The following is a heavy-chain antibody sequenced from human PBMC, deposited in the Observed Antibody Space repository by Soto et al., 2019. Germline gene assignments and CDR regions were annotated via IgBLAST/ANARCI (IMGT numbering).Heavy chain of an antibody. CDR1: GFTFSDYY. Sequence: GGSLRLSCAASGFTFSDYYMSWIRQAPGKGPEWVSYISNRGGDIYYADSVKGRFIISRDNAKNSLYLQMNSLRAEDTAVYYCASYARGYSKGFDYWGQGTLVTVSS. V-gene: IGHV3-11*01. CDR3: ASYARGYSKGFDY. D-gene: IGHD5-18*01. J-gene: IGHJ4*02. CDR2: ISNRGGDI.